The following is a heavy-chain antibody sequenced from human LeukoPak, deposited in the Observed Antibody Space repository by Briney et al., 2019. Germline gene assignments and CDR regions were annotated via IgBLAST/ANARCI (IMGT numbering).Heavy chain of an antibody. CDR1: GFTFSSYW. J-gene: IGHJ4*02. Sequence: GGSLRLSCAASGFTFSSYWMTWVRQAPGKGLEWVASIKEDGTEYYVDSVKGRFTVSRDNAKNSLYLQVSSLRAEDSAVYYCTRGGVDYWGQGTLVTVSS. CDR2: IKEDGTE. CDR3: TRGGVDY. V-gene: IGHV3-7*01.